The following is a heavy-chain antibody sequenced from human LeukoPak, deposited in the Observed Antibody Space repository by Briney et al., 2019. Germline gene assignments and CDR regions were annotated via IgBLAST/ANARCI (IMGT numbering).Heavy chain of an antibody. D-gene: IGHD2-15*01. J-gene: IGHJ4*02. CDR2: IYPGDSET. CDR1: GYIFTSYR. V-gene: IGHV5-51*01. Sequence: GESLKISCRASGYIFTSYRVAWVRQMPGKGLEWMGIIYPGDSETTYSPSFQGQVTISVDKSLTTAYLQWNTLKASDTAMYYCARRYCSGGSCYPDYWGQGTLVTVSS. CDR3: ARRYCSGGSCYPDY.